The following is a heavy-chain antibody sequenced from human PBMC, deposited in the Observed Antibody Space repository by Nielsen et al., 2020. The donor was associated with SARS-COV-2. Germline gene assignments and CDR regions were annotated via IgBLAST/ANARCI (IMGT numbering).Heavy chain of an antibody. CDR1: GGSISSSSYY. Sequence: SETLSLTCTVSGGSISSSSYYWGWIRQPPGKGLEWIGSIYYSGSTYYNPSLKSRVTISVDTSKNQFSLKLSSVTAADTAVYYCARESYYDFWSGYYKDYDAFDIWGQGTMVTVSS. J-gene: IGHJ3*02. D-gene: IGHD3-3*01. CDR3: ARESYYDFWSGYYKDYDAFDI. CDR2: IYYSGST. V-gene: IGHV4-39*07.